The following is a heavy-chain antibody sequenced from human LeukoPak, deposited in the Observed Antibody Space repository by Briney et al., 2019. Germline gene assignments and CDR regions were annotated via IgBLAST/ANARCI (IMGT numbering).Heavy chain of an antibody. J-gene: IGHJ3*02. Sequence: PETLSLTCTVSGGSISRYYWSWIRQPPGNGLEWMGDIYDSGSTNYNPSLKSRVTISVDTSKNQFSMQMSSVTAADKAVYYCARAGPVGGAFDIWGQGTLVTVSS. V-gene: IGHV4-59*01. D-gene: IGHD1-26*01. CDR1: GGSISRYY. CDR3: ARAGPVGGAFDI. CDR2: IYDSGST.